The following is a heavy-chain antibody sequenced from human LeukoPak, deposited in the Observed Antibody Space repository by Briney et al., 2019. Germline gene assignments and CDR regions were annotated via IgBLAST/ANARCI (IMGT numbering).Heavy chain of an antibody. J-gene: IGHJ3*02. V-gene: IGHV1-2*06. CDR2: INPNSGGT. D-gene: IGHD6-19*01. CDR3: ARGPIAVVDAFDI. CDR1: GYTFTGYY. Sequence: GASVKVSCKASGYTFTGYYMHWVRQAPGQGLEWMGRINPNSGGTNYAQKFQGRVTMTRDTSISTAYMELSRLRSDDTAVYYCARGPIAVVDAFDIWGQGTMVTVSS.